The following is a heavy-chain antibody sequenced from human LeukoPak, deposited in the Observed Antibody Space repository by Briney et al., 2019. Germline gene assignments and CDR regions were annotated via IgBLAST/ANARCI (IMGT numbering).Heavy chain of an antibody. Sequence: ASVKVSCKASGYTFTGYYMHWVRQAPGQGLGWMGWINPNSGGTNYAQKFQGRVTMTRDTSISTAYMELSRLRSDDTAVYYCAREKRNERRFFPLLAYWGQGTLVTVSS. V-gene: IGHV1-2*02. J-gene: IGHJ4*02. CDR2: INPNSGGT. CDR3: AREKRNERRFFPLLAY. D-gene: IGHD3-3*01. CDR1: GYTFTGYY.